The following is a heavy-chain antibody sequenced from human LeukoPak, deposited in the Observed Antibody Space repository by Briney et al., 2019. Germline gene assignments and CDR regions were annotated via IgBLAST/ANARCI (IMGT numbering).Heavy chain of an antibody. CDR3: AREGYASGTRYGMDV. CDR1: GFTVSNNY. CDR2: IYAGGTT. J-gene: IGHJ6*02. D-gene: IGHD3-10*01. Sequence: GSLRLSCAASGFTVSNNYMSWVRQAPGKGLEWVSVIYAGGTTSYADSVKGRFTISRDSSKNTLYLQMNSLRAEDTAVYYSAREGYASGTRYGMDVWGQGATVSVSS. V-gene: IGHV3-66*01.